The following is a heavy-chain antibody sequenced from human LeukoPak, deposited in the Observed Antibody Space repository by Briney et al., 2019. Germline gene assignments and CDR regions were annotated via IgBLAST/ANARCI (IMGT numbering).Heavy chain of an antibody. CDR1: GGSISGSSYS. V-gene: IGHV4-39*07. J-gene: IGHJ4*02. CDR3: ARDRVFEGAIGDY. D-gene: IGHD3-3*01. CDR2: IDYSGTT. Sequence: SETPSLTCSVSGGSISGSSYSWGWIRQPPRKGLEWIGNIDYSGTTHYNPSLKSRVTISIDTSEKQFSLRLSSVTAADTAVYYCARDRVFEGAIGDYWGQGILVTVSS.